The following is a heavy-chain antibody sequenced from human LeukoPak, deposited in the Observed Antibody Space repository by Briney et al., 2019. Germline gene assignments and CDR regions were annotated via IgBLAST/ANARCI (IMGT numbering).Heavy chain of an antibody. Sequence: GGSLRLSCAASGFTVSSSYMNWVRQAPGKGLEWVSLIYGGGSTYYADSVKGRFTISRDNSKNTLYLQMNSLRAEDTAVYYCARRGDGGRSFDYWGQGTLVTVSS. D-gene: IGHD4-23*01. J-gene: IGHJ4*02. CDR1: GFTVSSSY. CDR2: IYGGGST. CDR3: ARRGDGGRSFDY. V-gene: IGHV3-53*01.